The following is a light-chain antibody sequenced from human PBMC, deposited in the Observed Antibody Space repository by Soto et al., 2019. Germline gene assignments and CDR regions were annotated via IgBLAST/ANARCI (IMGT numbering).Light chain of an antibody. CDR2: GNH. J-gene: IGLJ1*01. V-gene: IGLV1-40*01. CDR3: QSYDGRTSGDV. Sequence: QSVMTQPPSVSGTPGQTVVISCSGSSSNIGAAYDVNWYRQIPGTAPKRLIYGNHNRPSGDLDRFSGSMSGTSATLAITGFQAEDEADDYCQSYDGRTSGDVFGTWTNVT. CDR1: SSNIGAAYD.